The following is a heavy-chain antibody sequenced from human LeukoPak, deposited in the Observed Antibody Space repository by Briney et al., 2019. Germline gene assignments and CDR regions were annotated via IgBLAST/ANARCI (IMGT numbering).Heavy chain of an antibody. Sequence: GASVKVSCKASGYTFAGYYMHWVRQAPGQGLEWMGWINPNSGGTNYAQKFQGRATMTRDTSISTAYMELSRLRSDDTAVYYRARRVGATTRKAFDIWGQGTMVTVSS. CDR3: ARRVGATTRKAFDI. D-gene: IGHD1-26*01. CDR1: GYTFAGYY. J-gene: IGHJ3*02. V-gene: IGHV1-2*02. CDR2: INPNSGGT.